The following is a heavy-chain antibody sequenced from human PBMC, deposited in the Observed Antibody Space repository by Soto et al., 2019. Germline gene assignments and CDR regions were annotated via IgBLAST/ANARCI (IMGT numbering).Heavy chain of an antibody. CDR1: GFTFSDYY. CDR2: ISSSSSYT. J-gene: IGHJ6*02. CDR3: ARDIRSYGYKGGYYYGMDV. D-gene: IGHD5-18*01. V-gene: IGHV3-11*06. Sequence: QVQLVESGGGLVKPGGSLRLSCAASGFTFSDYYMSWIRQAPGKGLEWVSYISSSSSYTNYADSVKGRFTISRDNAKNSLYLQMNSLRAEDTAVYYCARDIRSYGYKGGYYYGMDVWGQGTTVTVSS.